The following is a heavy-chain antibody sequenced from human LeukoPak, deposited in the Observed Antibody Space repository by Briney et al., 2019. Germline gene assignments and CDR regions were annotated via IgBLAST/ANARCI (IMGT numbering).Heavy chain of an antibody. Sequence: GGSLRLSCAASGFTFSSYAMSWVRQAPGKGLEWVSAISGSGGSTYYADSVKGRFTISRDNSKNTLYLQMNSLRAEDTAVYYCAREVAGTWRCRGFDYWGQGTLVTVSS. J-gene: IGHJ4*02. CDR3: AREVAGTWRCRGFDY. V-gene: IGHV3-23*01. D-gene: IGHD1-7*01. CDR1: GFTFSSYA. CDR2: ISGSGGST.